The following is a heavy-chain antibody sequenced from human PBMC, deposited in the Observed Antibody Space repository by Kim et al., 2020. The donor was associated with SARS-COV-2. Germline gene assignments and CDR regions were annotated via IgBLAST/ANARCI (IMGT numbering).Heavy chain of an antibody. V-gene: IGHV3-30*18. CDR3: AKSGSGSYPSLYDY. D-gene: IGHD1-26*01. Sequence: GGSLRLSCAASGFTFSSYGMHWVRQAPGKGQEWVAVISYDGSNKYYADSVKGRFTISRDNSKNTLYLQMNSLRAEDTAVYYCAKSGSGSYPSLYDYWGQGTLVTVSS. CDR1: GFTFSSYG. CDR2: ISYDGSNK. J-gene: IGHJ4*02.